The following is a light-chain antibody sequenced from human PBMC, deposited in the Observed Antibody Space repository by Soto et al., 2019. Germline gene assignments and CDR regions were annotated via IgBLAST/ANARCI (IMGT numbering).Light chain of an antibody. CDR1: QNVYTW. Sequence: DIQMTQSPFTLSASVGDTVSITCRASQNVYTWVAWYQQKVGEAPKLLIYDASTLQSGVPSRISGSGSGTEFTLTISSLQSEDFAVYYCQQYNNWPRTFGQGTKVEIK. CDR3: QQYNNWPRT. J-gene: IGKJ1*01. CDR2: DAS. V-gene: IGKV1-5*01.